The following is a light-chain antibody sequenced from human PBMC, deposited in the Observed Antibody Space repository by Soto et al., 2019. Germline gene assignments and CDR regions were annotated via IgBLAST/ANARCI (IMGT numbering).Light chain of an antibody. CDR2: DAS. J-gene: IGKJ1*01. CDR3: QQYNSYWT. V-gene: IGKV1-5*01. CDR1: QSISSW. Sequence: DIQMTQSPSTLSASVGDRVTITCRASQSISSWLAWYQQKPGKAPKLLIYDASSLESGVQSRFSGSGSGTEFTLTISSLQPDEFATYDCQQYNSYWTFGQGTKVDI.